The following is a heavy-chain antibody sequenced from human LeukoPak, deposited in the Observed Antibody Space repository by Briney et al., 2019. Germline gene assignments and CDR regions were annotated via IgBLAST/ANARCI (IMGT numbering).Heavy chain of an antibody. CDR3: ARELVRATNWFDP. Sequence: KPSETLSLTCSVSGASISSGSNYWGWIRQPPGKTLEWIGSIYSSGSTYYNPSLKSRVIIIIDTPKNHFSLTLSSVTAADTAVYYCARELVRATNWFDPWGQGTLVTVSS. V-gene: IGHV4-39*07. CDR1: GASISSGSNY. D-gene: IGHD3-10*01. J-gene: IGHJ5*02. CDR2: IYSSGST.